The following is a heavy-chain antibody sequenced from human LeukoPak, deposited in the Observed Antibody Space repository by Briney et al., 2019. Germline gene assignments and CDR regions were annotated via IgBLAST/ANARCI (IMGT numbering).Heavy chain of an antibody. D-gene: IGHD1-14*01. J-gene: IGHJ3*02. Sequence: GGSLRLSCAASRFTFSNYAMHWVRQAPGKGPEHVSAISSNGGNTHYANSVKGRFTISRDNSKNTLCLQMGSLRAEDMAVYYCARLPVDAFDIWGQGTMVTVSS. V-gene: IGHV3-64*01. CDR2: ISSNGGNT. CDR1: RFTFSNYA. CDR3: ARLPVDAFDI.